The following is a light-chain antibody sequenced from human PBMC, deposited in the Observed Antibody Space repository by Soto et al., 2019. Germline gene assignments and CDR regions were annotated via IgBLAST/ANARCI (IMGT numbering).Light chain of an antibody. J-gene: IGKJ1*01. CDR3: QQSNSKSWT. Sequence: DIQMTQSPSTLSASVGDRVTITCRASQGISRWLAWYQQKPGRAPKLLIYEASILESGVPSRFSGSGSGTEFTLTISSLQPSDFATYYCQQSNSKSWTFCQGTRVEIK. V-gene: IGKV1-5*01. CDR2: EAS. CDR1: QGISRW.